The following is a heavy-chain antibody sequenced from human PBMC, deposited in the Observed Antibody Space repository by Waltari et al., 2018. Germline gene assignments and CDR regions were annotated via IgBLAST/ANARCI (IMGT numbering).Heavy chain of an antibody. CDR3: AKDRYGDYDY. D-gene: IGHD4-17*01. CDR1: GFTFSSYA. V-gene: IGHV3-23*01. CDR2: ISGSSGST. Sequence: EVQLLESGGGLVQPGGSLRLSCAASGFTFSSYAMSWVRQAPGTGWEWVSVISGSSGSTNYADSVNGRFTISRDNSKNTLYLQMNSLRAEDTAVYYCAKDRYGDYDYWGQGTLVTVSS. J-gene: IGHJ4*02.